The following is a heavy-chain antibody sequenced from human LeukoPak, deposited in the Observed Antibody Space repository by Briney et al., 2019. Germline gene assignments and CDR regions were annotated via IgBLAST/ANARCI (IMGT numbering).Heavy chain of an antibody. CDR1: GFTFDDYA. J-gene: IGHJ5*02. CDR3: AKDHVACSSTSCWNWFDT. Sequence: PGGSLRLSCAASGFTFDDYAMHWVRHAPGKGLEWLALISDDETNKYYAYYVKGRFTISRDNSKNTLYLQMNSLRAEDTAVYYCAKDHVACSSTSCWNWFDTWGQGTLVTVSS. D-gene: IGHD2-2*01. CDR2: ISDDETNK. V-gene: IGHV3-30*04.